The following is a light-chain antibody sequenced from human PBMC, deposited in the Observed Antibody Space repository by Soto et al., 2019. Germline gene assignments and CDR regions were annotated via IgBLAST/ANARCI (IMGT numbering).Light chain of an antibody. V-gene: IGKV3-20*01. J-gene: IGKJ5*01. CDR2: VAS. Sequence: EIVLTQPPGTLSLSPGERATLSCRASQSISSSHLAWYQQKPGQAPRLLIYVASSRATGIPDRFSGSGSGTDFALTISRLEPEDFAVYYCQQYGTSPITFGQGTRLEIK. CDR1: QSISSSH. CDR3: QQYGTSPIT.